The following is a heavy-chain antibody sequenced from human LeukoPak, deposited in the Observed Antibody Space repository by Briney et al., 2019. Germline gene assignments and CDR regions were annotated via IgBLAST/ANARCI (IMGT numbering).Heavy chain of an antibody. D-gene: IGHD3-22*01. CDR2: VSAYNGDT. CDR1: GYTLRNYG. Sequence: ASETVSCKSSGYTLRNYGISWVRQAPGQGLEWLGGVSAYNGDTKYSQKLQGRVTMTTDSSTSTAYMELRSLTSDDPAVFYCARDNPYYYLYWGQGTLVTVS. V-gene: IGHV1-18*01. J-gene: IGHJ4*02. CDR3: ARDNPYYYLY.